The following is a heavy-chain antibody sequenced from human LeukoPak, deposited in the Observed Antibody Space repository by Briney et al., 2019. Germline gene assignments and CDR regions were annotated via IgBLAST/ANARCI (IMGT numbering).Heavy chain of an antibody. V-gene: IGHV4-39*07. CDR1: GGSISSSSYY. Sequence: SSETLSLTCTVSGGSISSSSYYWGWIRQPPGKGLEWIGSIYYSGSTYYNPSLKSRVTISVDTSKNQFSLKLSSVTAADTAVYYCASQKRQKGSIAAAGILYWGQGTLVTVSS. D-gene: IGHD6-13*01. CDR3: ASQKRQKGSIAAAGILY. CDR2: IYYSGST. J-gene: IGHJ4*02.